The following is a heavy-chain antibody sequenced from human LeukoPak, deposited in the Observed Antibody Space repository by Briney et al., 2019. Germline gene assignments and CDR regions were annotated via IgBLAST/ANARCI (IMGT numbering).Heavy chain of an antibody. Sequence: SETLSLTCTASGDSIRSYYWSWIRQAAGKGLEWIGRIYTNGNTNYNPSLKSRVTMSAYASRNQFSLTLTSLTAADTAVYYCASVRTYGSDAFDIWGQGTRVTVSS. D-gene: IGHD2-8*01. CDR2: IYTNGNT. V-gene: IGHV4-4*07. J-gene: IGHJ3*02. CDR1: GDSIRSYY. CDR3: ASVRTYGSDAFDI.